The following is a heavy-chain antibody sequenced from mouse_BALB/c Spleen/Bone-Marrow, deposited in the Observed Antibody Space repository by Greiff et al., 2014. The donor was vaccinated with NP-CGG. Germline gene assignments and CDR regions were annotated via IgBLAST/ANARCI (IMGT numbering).Heavy chain of an antibody. CDR2: INPGSGGT. CDR1: GYAFTNYL. D-gene: IGHD2-14*01. V-gene: IGHV1-54*01. J-gene: IGHJ2*01. CDR3: ARGDYRSYYFDY. Sequence: QVHVKQSGAELVRPGTSVKVSCKASGYAFTNYLIEWVKQRPGQGLEWIGVINPGSGGTNYNEKFKGKATLTAVKSSSTAYMQLSSLTSDDSAVYFCARGDYRSYYFDYWGQGTTLTVSS.